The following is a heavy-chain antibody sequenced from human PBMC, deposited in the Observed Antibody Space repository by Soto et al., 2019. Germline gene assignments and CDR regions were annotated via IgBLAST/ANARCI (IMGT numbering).Heavy chain of an antibody. CDR3: ARGYCSSTSCYIWDNWFDP. CDR1: GGSISSYY. CDR2: IYYSGRT. D-gene: IGHD2-2*02. J-gene: IGHJ5*02. V-gene: IGHV4-59*01. Sequence: PSETLYLTCTVSGGSISSYYWSWIRQPPGKGLEWIGYIYYSGRTNYNPSLKSRVTISVDTSKNQFSLKLSSVTAADTAVYYCARGYCSSTSCYIWDNWFDPWGQGTLVTVSS.